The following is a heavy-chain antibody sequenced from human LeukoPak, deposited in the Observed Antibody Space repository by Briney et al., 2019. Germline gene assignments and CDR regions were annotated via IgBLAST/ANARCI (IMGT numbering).Heavy chain of an antibody. CDR3: ARDVHNHYYGMDV. CDR1: GGSISGYY. Sequence: SETMSLTCTVSGGSISGYYWSWIRQPAGKGLEWIGRIYSTGSTNYNPSLKSRVTISVDTSKNRFSLKLSSVTAADTAVYYCARDVHNHYYGMDVWGQGTTVTVSS. V-gene: IGHV4-4*07. CDR2: IYSTGST. D-gene: IGHD1-1*01. J-gene: IGHJ6*02.